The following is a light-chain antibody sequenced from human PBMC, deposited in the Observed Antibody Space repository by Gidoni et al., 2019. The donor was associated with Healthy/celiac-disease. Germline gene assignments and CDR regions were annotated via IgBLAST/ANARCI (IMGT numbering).Light chain of an antibody. J-gene: IGKJ3*01. Sequence: DIQMSQTPSSLSASVGDRVTITCQASQDISRYLNWYQQIPGKAPKLLIYDASNLETGVPSRFSGSGSVTDFTFTISSLQPEVIATYYCQQYDNLSFTFGPGTKVDIK. V-gene: IGKV1-33*01. CDR1: QDISRY. CDR2: DAS. CDR3: QQYDNLSFT.